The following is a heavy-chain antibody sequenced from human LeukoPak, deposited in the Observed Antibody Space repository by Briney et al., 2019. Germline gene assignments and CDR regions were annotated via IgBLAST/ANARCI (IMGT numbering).Heavy chain of an antibody. V-gene: IGHV1-18*01. D-gene: IGHD5-24*01. CDR2: ISAYNGNT. J-gene: IGHJ5*02. CDR3: ARVGDGFDIWGNWFDP. Sequence: ASVKVPCTTSGYTFTSYGICWVRQTPGQGLEWMGWISAYNGNTNYAQKLQGRVTMTTDTSTSTAYMELRSLRSDDTAVYYCARVGDGFDIWGNWFDPWGQGTLVTVSS. CDR1: GYTFTSYG.